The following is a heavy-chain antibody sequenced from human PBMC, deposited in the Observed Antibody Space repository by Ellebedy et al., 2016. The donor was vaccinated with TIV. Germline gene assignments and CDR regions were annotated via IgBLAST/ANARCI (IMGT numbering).Heavy chain of an antibody. D-gene: IGHD5-18*01. Sequence: AASVKVSCKAFGFIFTNYGISWVRQAPGQGLEWMGWISAYNDNTNYAENLQGRVTMSTDTSTTTAYMELRGLTSDDTAVYFCASGYSYRYYFDFWGQGTLVTVSS. CDR3: ASGYSYRYYFDF. V-gene: IGHV1-18*04. CDR1: GFIFTNYG. J-gene: IGHJ4*02. CDR2: ISAYNDNT.